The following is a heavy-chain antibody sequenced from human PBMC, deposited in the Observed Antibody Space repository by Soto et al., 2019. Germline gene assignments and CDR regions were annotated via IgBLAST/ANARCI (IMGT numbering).Heavy chain of an antibody. V-gene: IGHV4-31*03. D-gene: IGHD3-3*01. CDR3: ARSLTAYYDFWRGSLGWFDP. CDR2: IYYSGST. CDR1: GGSISSGGYY. J-gene: IGHJ5*02. Sequence: PSETLSLTCTVSGGSISSGGYYWSWIRQHPGKGLEWIGYIYYSGSTYYNPSLKSRVIISVDTSKNQFSLKLSSVTAADTAVYYCARSLTAYYDFWRGSLGWFDPWGQGTLVTVSS.